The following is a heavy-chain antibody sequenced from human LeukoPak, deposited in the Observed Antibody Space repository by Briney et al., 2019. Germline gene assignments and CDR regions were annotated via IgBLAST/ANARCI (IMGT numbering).Heavy chain of an antibody. CDR1: EFTLSTYA. CDR3: ARDCDYGNTSGMRCY. D-gene: IGHD4-17*01. CDR2: ISDRWT. V-gene: IGHV3-23*01. J-gene: IGHJ4*02. Sequence: GGSLRLSCAASEFTLSTYAMNWVRQAPGKGLERVSTISDRWTNYADSVKGRFTISRDDSQNTLFLQMSSLRVEDTAIYYCARDCDYGNTSGMRCYWGQGTLVTVSS.